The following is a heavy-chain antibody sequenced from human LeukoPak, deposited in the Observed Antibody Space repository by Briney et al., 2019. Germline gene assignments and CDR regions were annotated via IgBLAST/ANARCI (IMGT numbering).Heavy chain of an antibody. V-gene: IGHV3-30-3*01. CDR3: AGDRRTSGWYAS. D-gene: IGHD1-26*01. J-gene: IGHJ5*01. CDR2: ISYDGSNK. CDR1: GFTFSSYA. Sequence: GGSLRLSCAASGFTFSSYAMHWVRQAPGKGLEWVAVISYDGSNKYYADSVKGRFTISRDNSKNTLYLQMSSLTAEDTAVYYCAGDRRTSGWYASWGQGTLVTVSS.